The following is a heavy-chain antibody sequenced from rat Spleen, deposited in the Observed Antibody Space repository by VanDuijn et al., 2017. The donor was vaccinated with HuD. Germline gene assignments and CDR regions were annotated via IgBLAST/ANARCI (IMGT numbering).Heavy chain of an antibody. CDR3: ATLVYGSSHY. CDR2: IWKGGST. V-gene: IGHV2-61*01. Sequence: QVRLKESGPRLVQPSQTLSVTCTVSGFSVTSYHVSWVRQPPGKGLEWVGAIWKGGSTDYNSALKSRLSISRDTSKNQVFLKMNSLQTDDTGTYYCATLVYGSSHYWGQGVMVTVSS. CDR1: GFSVTSYH. D-gene: IGHD1-3*01. J-gene: IGHJ2*01.